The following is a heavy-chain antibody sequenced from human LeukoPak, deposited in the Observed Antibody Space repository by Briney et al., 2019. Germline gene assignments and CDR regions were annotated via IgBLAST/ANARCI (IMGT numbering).Heavy chain of an antibody. D-gene: IGHD5-12*01. CDR3: AKNKRDSGYDFESTGPGYYYMDV. J-gene: IGHJ6*03. V-gene: IGHV3-23*01. CDR1: GFTFSSYA. Sequence: QPGGSLRLSCAASGFTFSSYAMSWVRQAPGKGLEWVSVISGSGGSTYYADSVKGRFTISRDNSKNTLYLQMNSLRAEDTALYYCAKNKRDSGYDFESTGPGYYYMDVWGKGTTVTVSS. CDR2: ISGSGGST.